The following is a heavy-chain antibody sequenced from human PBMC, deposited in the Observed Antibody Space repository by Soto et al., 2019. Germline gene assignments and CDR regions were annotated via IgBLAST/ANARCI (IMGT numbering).Heavy chain of an antibody. CDR2: ITSDSSTI. D-gene: IGHD2-8*01. CDR1: GFAFSTYS. CDR3: ARVGRGVYGMDV. Sequence: GGSLRLSCAASGFAFSTYSINWVRQAPGKGLEWFSYITSDSSTISYADSVKGRFTVSRDNAKNSLYLQMNSLRDEDTAVYYCARVGRGVYGMDVWGQGTSVTVSS. V-gene: IGHV3-48*02. J-gene: IGHJ6*02.